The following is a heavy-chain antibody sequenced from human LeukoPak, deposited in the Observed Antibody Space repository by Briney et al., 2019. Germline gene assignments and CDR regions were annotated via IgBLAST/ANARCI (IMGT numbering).Heavy chain of an antibody. CDR3: ANLPL. Sequence: GGSLRLSCATSGFTFSNYGMHWVREARGKGLEWVAVISYDGSNKYYGDSVKGRFTISRDNSKNTLYLQMNSLRPEDAAVYYCANLPLWGQGTLVTVSS. CDR1: GFTFSNYG. V-gene: IGHV3-30*18. CDR2: ISYDGSNK. J-gene: IGHJ4*02.